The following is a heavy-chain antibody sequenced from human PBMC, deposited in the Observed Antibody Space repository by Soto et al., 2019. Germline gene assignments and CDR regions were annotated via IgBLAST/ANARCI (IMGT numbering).Heavy chain of an antibody. Sequence: SETLSLTCTVSGGSISSSSYYWGWIRQPPGKGLEWIGSIYYSGSTYYNPSLKSRVTISVDTSKNQFSLKLSSVTAADTAVYYCARHAQHCSSTSCYYYFDYWGQGTLVTVSS. CDR2: IYYSGST. D-gene: IGHD2-2*01. CDR3: ARHAQHCSSTSCYYYFDY. CDR1: GGSISSSSYY. J-gene: IGHJ4*02. V-gene: IGHV4-39*01.